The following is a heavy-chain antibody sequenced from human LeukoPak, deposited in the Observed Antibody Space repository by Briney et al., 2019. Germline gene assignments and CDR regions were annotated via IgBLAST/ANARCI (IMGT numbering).Heavy chain of an antibody. J-gene: IGHJ4*02. CDR2: ISGSGGST. CDR3: AKDRDTMVRGVSMGFDY. V-gene: IGHV3-23*01. D-gene: IGHD3-10*01. CDR1: GFTFSSYA. Sequence: GGSLRLSCAASGFTFSSYAMSWVRQAPGKGPEWVSAISGSGGSTYYADSVKGRFTISRDNSKNTLYLQMNSLRAEDTAVYYCAKDRDTMVRGVSMGFDYWGQGTLVTVSS.